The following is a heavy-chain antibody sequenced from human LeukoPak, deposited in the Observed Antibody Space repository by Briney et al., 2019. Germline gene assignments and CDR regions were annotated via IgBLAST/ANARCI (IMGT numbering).Heavy chain of an antibody. V-gene: IGHV4-39*01. Sequence: SENLSLTCTGSGGSSSSSSYFWGWIRQPPGKGLEWIGSMYYSGSTSYNPSLKSRVTISVDTSKNQFSLKLSSVTAADTAVYYCAREAVGIAVAGTIDYWGQGTLVTVSS. CDR2: MYYSGST. CDR1: GGSSSSSSYF. D-gene: IGHD6-19*01. J-gene: IGHJ4*02. CDR3: AREAVGIAVAGTIDY.